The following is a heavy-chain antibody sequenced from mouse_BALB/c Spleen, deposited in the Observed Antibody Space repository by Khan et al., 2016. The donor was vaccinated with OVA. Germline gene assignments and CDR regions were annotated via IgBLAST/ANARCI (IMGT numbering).Heavy chain of an antibody. J-gene: IGHJ3*01. V-gene: IGHV5-6*02. Sequence: DVKLVESGGDLVKPEGSLKLSCAASGFTFSTYGMSWVRQTPDKRLEWVATISSVGSYTYYPDSVQGRFTISRANAKNTLYLQMSSLKSEDTAMFYCARLAYYYDSEGFAYWGQGTLVTVSA. CDR1: GFTFSTYG. CDR3: ARLAYYYDSEGFAY. D-gene: IGHD1-1*01. CDR2: ISSVGSYT.